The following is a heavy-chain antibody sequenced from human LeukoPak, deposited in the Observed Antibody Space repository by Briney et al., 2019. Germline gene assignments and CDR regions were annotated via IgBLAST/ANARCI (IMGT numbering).Heavy chain of an antibody. CDR1: GYTFTSYD. J-gene: IGHJ4*02. D-gene: IGHD3-22*01. CDR3: ARGPLTYYYDSSGYLPSVGLDY. V-gene: IGHV1-8*01. CDR2: MNPNSGNT. Sequence: GASVKVSCKASGYTFTSYDINWVRQATGQGLEWMGWMNPNSGNTGYAQKFQGRVTMTRNTSISTAYMELSSLRSEDTAVYYCARGPLTYYYDSSGYLPSVGLDYWGQGTLVTVSS.